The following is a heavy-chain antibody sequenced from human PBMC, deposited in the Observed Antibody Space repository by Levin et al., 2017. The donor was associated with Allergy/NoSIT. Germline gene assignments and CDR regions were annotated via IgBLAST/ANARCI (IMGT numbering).Heavy chain of an antibody. V-gene: IGHV3-7*01. CDR1: GFPFSSYS. CDR2: IKQDGNEK. J-gene: IGHJ4*02. CDR3: ARESILRALVY. D-gene: IGHD6-6*01. Sequence: SGGSLRLSCAASGFPFSSYSMTWVRQAPGKGLEWVANIKQDGNEKYYVDSVKGRFTISRDNAKNSLYLQMNSLRAEDTAVYYCARESILRALVYWGQGTLVTVSP.